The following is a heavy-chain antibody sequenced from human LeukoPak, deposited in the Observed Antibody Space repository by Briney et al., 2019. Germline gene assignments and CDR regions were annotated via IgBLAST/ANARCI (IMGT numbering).Heavy chain of an antibody. CDR1: GFTVITSF. J-gene: IGHJ1*01. CDR2: IYNDGTT. D-gene: IGHD2-2*01. Sequence: GGSLRLSCAASGFTVITSFMSWVRQAPGKGLEWISVIYNDGTTYYADSVKGRFTISRDNSKNTLYLQMNSLRAEDTAVYYCAKDVEIVVVPAAINFQHWGQGTLVTVSS. CDR3: AKDVEIVVVPAAINFQH. V-gene: IGHV3-53*01.